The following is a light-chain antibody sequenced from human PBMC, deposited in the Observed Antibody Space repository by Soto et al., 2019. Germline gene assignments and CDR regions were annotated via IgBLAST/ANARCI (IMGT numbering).Light chain of an antibody. CDR3: CSYARNSTYV. V-gene: IGLV2-23*01. Sequence: QSALTQPASVSGSPGQSITTSCTGTSSDVGYYNLVSWYQQHPGKAPKLMIYEGTKRPSGVSNRFSGSKSGNTASLTLSGLQAEDEADYYCCSYARNSTYVFGTGTQLTVL. CDR2: EGT. J-gene: IGLJ1*01. CDR1: SSDVGYYNL.